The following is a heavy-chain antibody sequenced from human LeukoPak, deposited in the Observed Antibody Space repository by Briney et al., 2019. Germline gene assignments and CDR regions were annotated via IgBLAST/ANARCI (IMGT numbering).Heavy chain of an antibody. CDR3: AKDLIADYGDYGRPYDY. CDR1: GFTFSSYA. Sequence: GGSLRLSCAASGFTFSSYAMSWVRQAPGKGLEWVSAISGSGGSTYYADSVKGRFTISRDNSKNTLYLQMNSLRAEDTAVYYCAKDLIADYGDYGRPYDYWGQGTLVTVSS. CDR2: ISGSGGST. D-gene: IGHD4-17*01. V-gene: IGHV3-23*01. J-gene: IGHJ4*02.